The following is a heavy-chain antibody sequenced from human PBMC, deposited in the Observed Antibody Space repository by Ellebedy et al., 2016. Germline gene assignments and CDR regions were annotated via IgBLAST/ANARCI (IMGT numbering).Heavy chain of an antibody. CDR2: ISSSSSTI. J-gene: IGHJ4*02. Sequence: GGSLRLSXAASGFTFSSYSMNWVRQAPGKGLEWVSYISSSSSTIYYADSVKGRFTISRDNAKNSLYLQMNSLRAEDTAVYYCAKASSSSSRLGGFDYWGQGTLVTVSS. CDR1: GFTFSSYS. D-gene: IGHD6-6*01. V-gene: IGHV3-48*04. CDR3: AKASSSSSRLGGFDY.